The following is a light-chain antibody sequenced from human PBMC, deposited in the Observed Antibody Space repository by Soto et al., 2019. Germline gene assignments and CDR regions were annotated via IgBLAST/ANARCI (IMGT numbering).Light chain of an antibody. CDR2: LGS. CDR3: MQALQTPYT. CDR1: QRLLHSNGYHF. Sequence: EIVMTQSPASLPVTPGEPASISCRSSQRLLHSNGYHFLDWYLQKPGQSPQLLIYLGSYRASGVPDRVSGSGAGTDFTLEISRLEAEDVGVYYCMQALQTPYTFGQGTKLEIK. V-gene: IGKV2-28*01. J-gene: IGKJ2*01.